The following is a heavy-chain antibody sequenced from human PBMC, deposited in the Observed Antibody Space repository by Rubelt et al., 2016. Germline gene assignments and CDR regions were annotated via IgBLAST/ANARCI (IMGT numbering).Heavy chain of an antibody. D-gene: IGHD2-15*01. J-gene: IGHJ4*01. V-gene: IGHV1-18*01. CDR1: GYTFPSYG. CDR2: ISAYNGNT. CDR3: ARDVGGSSVLYYFDD. Sequence: QVQLVQSGAEVKKPGASVKVSCKASGYTFPSYGISWVRQAPGQGLEWMGWISAYNGNTNYAQKPQGRDIQTTDTSKSTAYRELRSLGSADTAWYYCARDVGGSSVLYYFDDWGQGTLVTVSS.